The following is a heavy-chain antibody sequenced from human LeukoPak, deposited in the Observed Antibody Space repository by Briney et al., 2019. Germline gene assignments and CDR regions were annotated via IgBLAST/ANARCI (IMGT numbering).Heavy chain of an antibody. J-gene: IGHJ3*02. V-gene: IGHV1-69*13. D-gene: IGHD3-10*01. CDR2: IIPIFGTA. Sequence: GASVKVSCKASGGTFSSYAIGWVRQAPGQGLEWMGGIIPIFGTANYAQKFQGRVTITADESTSTAYMELSSLRSEDTAVYYCARATYGSGSYYIYAFDIWGQGTMVTVSS. CDR3: ARATYGSGSYYIYAFDI. CDR1: GGTFSSYA.